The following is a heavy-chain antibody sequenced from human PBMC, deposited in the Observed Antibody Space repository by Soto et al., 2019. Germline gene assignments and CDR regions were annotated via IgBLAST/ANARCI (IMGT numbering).Heavy chain of an antibody. CDR2: IYYSGST. V-gene: IGHV4-61*01. Sequence: QVQLQESGPGLVKPSETLSLTCTVSGGSVSSGSYYWSWIRQPPGKGLEWIGYIYYSGSTNYNPSLKSPVTISVHTSKNQFSLKLSSVTAADTAVYYCARAVGSYGMDVWGQGTTVTVSS. CDR3: ARAVGSYGMDV. J-gene: IGHJ6*02. CDR1: GGSVSSGSYY.